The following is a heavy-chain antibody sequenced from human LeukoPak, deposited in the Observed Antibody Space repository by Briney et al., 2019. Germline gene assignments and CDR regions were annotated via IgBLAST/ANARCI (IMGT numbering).Heavy chain of an antibody. CDR1: GFTVSSNY. J-gene: IGHJ3*02. D-gene: IGHD2-2*01. CDR3: ARGGSEIIVVVSAAMSSDAFDI. CDR2: IYSSGST. V-gene: IGHV3-66*01. Sequence: GGSLRLSCAASGFTVSSNYMSWVRQAPGKGLEWVSVIYSSGSTYYADSVKGRFTISRDNSKNTLYLQMNSLRAEDTAVYYCARGGSEIIVVVSAAMSSDAFDIWGQGTMVTVSS.